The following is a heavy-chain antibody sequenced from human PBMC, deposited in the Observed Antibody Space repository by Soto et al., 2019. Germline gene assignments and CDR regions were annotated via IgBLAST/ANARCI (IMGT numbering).Heavy chain of an antibody. CDR2: ISAYNGNT. Sequence: ASVKVSCKASGYTFTSYAMHWVRQAPGQRLEWMGWISAYNGNTNYAQKLQGRVTMTTDTSTSTAYMELRSLGSDDTAVYYCASGWFGEFVYYFDYWGQGTLVTVSS. V-gene: IGHV1-18*01. CDR1: GYTFTSYA. J-gene: IGHJ4*02. CDR3: ASGWFGEFVYYFDY. D-gene: IGHD3-10*01.